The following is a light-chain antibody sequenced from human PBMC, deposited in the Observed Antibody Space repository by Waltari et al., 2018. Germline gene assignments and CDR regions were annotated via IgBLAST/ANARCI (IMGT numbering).Light chain of an antibody. Sequence: QSALTQPASVSGSPGQSITISCTGTSSDVGGYNYVSWYQQHPGKAPNLLIYDVSNRPSGVSNRFSGSKSGNTASLTISVLQAEDEADYYCSSYTSSSTWVFGSGTKVTVL. CDR1: SSDVGGYNY. J-gene: IGLJ6*01. CDR2: DVS. CDR3: SSYTSSSTWV. V-gene: IGLV2-14*03.